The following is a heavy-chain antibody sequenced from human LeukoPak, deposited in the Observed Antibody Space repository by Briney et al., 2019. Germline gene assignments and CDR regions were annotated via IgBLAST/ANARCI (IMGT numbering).Heavy chain of an antibody. CDR2: IYYDGSNK. Sequence: PGRSLRLSCAASGFTFSTYGMHWVRQAPGKGLEWVAVIYYDGSNKYYADSVKGRFTISRDNSKNTLYLQMNSLRAEDTAVYYCAKELDSSGYFDSWGQGTLVTVSS. J-gene: IGHJ4*02. V-gene: IGHV3-33*06. CDR1: GFTFSTYG. D-gene: IGHD3-22*01. CDR3: AKELDSSGYFDS.